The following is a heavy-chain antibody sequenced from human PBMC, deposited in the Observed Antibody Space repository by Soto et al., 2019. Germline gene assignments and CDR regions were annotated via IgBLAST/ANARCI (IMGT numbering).Heavy chain of an antibody. V-gene: IGHV1-18*04. CDR1: GFTFTSYG. D-gene: IGHD1-26*01. CDR2: ISAYTGNT. Sequence: QVQLVQSGAEVKKPGASVKVSCKASGFTFTSYGICWVRQAPGQGLEWMGWISAYTGNTNSAQKLQGRVGMTTDTTTSTPYMELRVLRSDDTAVYYCGRVDSGSYPGYWGQGPLVTVSS. CDR3: GRVDSGSYPGY. J-gene: IGHJ4*02.